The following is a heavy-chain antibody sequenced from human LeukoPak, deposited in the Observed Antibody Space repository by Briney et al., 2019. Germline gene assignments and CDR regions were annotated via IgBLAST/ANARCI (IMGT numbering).Heavy chain of an antibody. CDR2: IYAGDSDT. D-gene: IGHD5-18*01. CDR1: GXTFTGYY. CDR3: GXXXXXVDTTMLTSFDI. Sequence: KXSGXTFTGYYMHWVRQAPGQGLEWMGIIYAGDSDTRYSPSFQGQVTISADKAISTAYLQWSSLKASETAMYYCGXXXXXVDTTMLTSFDIWGQGTMVTVSS. J-gene: IGHJ3*02. V-gene: IGHV5-51*01.